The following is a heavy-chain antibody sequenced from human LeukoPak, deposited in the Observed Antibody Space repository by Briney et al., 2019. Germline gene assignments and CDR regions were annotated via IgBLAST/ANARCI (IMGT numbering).Heavy chain of an antibody. Sequence: GASVKVSCKASRYTFTGYYIHWVRQAPGQGLEWMGWISTYNGDTNIAQNFQGRVTMTTDTSTSTAYMELRSLKSDDTAVYYCARFTIQVIAVFDYWGQGTLVTVSS. CDR2: ISTYNGDT. D-gene: IGHD2-15*01. CDR3: ARFTIQVIAVFDY. V-gene: IGHV1-18*04. CDR1: RYTFTGYY. J-gene: IGHJ4*02.